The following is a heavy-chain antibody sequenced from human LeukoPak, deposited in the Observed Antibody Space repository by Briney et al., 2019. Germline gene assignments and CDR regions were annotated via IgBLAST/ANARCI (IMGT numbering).Heavy chain of an antibody. J-gene: IGHJ4*02. CDR1: GFTVSSNY. D-gene: IGHD5-18*01. CDR2: IYRGGSP. CDR3: AGSYEGYYFDY. V-gene: IGHV3-53*01. Sequence: GGSLRLSCTASGFTVSSNYMSWVRQAPGKGLEWVSLIYRGGSPDYTDSVKGRFTISRDNSKNTLYLQMNSLRAEDTAVYHCAGSYEGYYFDYWGQGTLVTVSS.